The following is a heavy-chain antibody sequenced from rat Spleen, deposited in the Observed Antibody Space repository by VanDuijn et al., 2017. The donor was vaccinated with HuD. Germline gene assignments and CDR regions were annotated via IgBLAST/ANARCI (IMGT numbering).Heavy chain of an antibody. J-gene: IGHJ2*01. CDR2: ISPSGGST. D-gene: IGHD1-7*01. Sequence: EVQLVESGGGLVQPGRSLKLSCAASGFTFSNYDMAWVRQAPTKGLEWVASISPSGGSTYYRDSVKGRFTISRDNAKNTLYLQMDSLRSEDTATYYCAKDRYYGYGYFDYWGQGVMVTVSS. V-gene: IGHV5S13*01. CDR3: AKDRYYGYGYFDY. CDR1: GFTFSNYD.